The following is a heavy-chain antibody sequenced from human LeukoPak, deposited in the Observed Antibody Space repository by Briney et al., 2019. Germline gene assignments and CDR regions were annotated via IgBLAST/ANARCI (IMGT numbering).Heavy chain of an antibody. D-gene: IGHD2-2*01. CDR1: GFTFSSYS. CDR3: ASDRYCSSTSCYPADAFDI. CDR2: ISSSSSTI. J-gene: IGHJ3*02. V-gene: IGHV3-48*01. Sequence: PGGSLRLSCAASGFTFSSYSMNWVRQAPGKGLEWVSYISSSSSTIYYADSVKGRFTISRDNAKNSLYLQMNSLRAEDTAVYYCASDRYCSSTSCYPADAFDIWGQGTMVTVSS.